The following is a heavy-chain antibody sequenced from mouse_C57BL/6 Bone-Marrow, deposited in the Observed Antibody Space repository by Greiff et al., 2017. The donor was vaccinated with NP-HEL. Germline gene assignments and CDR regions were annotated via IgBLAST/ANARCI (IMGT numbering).Heavy chain of an antibody. CDR2: IRSKSNNYAT. CDR3: VRLTVVGVDY. D-gene: IGHD1-1*01. Sequence: EVMLVESGGGLVQPKGSLKLSCAASGFSFNTYAMNWVRQAPGKGLEWVARIRSKSNNYATYYADSVKDRFTISRDDSESMLYLQMNNLKTEDTAMYYCVRLTVVGVDYWGQGTSVTVSS. J-gene: IGHJ4*01. V-gene: IGHV10-1*01. CDR1: GFSFNTYA.